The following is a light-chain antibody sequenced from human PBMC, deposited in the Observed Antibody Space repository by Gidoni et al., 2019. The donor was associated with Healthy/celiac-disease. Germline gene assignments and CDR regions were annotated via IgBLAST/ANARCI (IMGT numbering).Light chain of an antibody. CDR3: QQYYITPPT. V-gene: IGKV4-1*01. J-gene: IGKJ3*01. Sequence: DIVMNQSPDSLAVSLGERATINCKSRQSVLYSSNNKNYLAWYQQTPGQPPQLLIYWASTRESGFPYRFIGSGSGTAFTLTISSRQAEDVAVYYCQQYYITPPTFGPXTKVDI. CDR1: QSVLYSSNNKNY. CDR2: WAS.